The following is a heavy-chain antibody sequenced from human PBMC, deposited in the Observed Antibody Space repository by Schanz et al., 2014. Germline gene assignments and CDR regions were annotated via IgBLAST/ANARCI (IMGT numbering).Heavy chain of an antibody. CDR3: ARDLPRTFLFDY. CDR2: INTGSNYI. Sequence: VQLLESGGGLVEPGGSLRLSCAASGFSLSDYYMSWIRQAPGKGLEWISFINTGSNYINYADSVKGRFTISRDNAKNSLYLQMDSLRAEDTAVYYCARDLPRTFLFDYWGQGTLVTVSS. CDR1: GFSLSDYY. J-gene: IGHJ4*02. V-gene: IGHV3-11*06.